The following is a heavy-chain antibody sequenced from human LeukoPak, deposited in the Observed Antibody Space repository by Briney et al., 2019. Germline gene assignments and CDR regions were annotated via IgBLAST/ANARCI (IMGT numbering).Heavy chain of an antibody. Sequence: PSETLSLTCTVSGGSISSYYWSWIRQPPGKGLEWIGEINHSGSTNYNPSLKSRVTISVDTSKNQFSLKLSSVTAADTAVYYCARRTRVGWYFDLWGRGTPVTVSS. D-gene: IGHD3-10*01. CDR2: INHSGST. CDR1: GGSISSYY. V-gene: IGHV4-34*01. J-gene: IGHJ2*01. CDR3: ARRTRVGWYFDL.